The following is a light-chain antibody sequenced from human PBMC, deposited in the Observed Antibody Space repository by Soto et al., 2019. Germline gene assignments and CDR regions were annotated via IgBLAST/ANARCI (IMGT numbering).Light chain of an antibody. CDR1: SSDVGGYNY. CDR2: DVS. CDR3: SSYTSSSTHVV. Sequence: QSALTQPASVSGSPGQSITISCTGTSSDVGGYNYVSWYQQHPGKAPKLMIYDVSNRPSGVSNRFSGSKSGNTASLTISGLQAEDVADYYCSSYTSSSTHVVFGGGTKVTVL. V-gene: IGLV2-14*01. J-gene: IGLJ2*01.